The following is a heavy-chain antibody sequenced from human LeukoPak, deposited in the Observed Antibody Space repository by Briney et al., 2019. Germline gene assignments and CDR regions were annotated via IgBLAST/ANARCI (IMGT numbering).Heavy chain of an antibody. CDR2: ISSSSSYI. Sequence: GGSLRLSCAASGFTFSSYSMNWVRQAPGKGLEWVSSISSSSSYIYYADSVKGRFTISRDNAKNSLYLQMNSLRAEDTAVYYCATEYCSGGSCYSFSMDVWGQGTTVTVSS. D-gene: IGHD2-15*01. V-gene: IGHV3-21*01. J-gene: IGHJ6*02. CDR1: GFTFSSYS. CDR3: ATEYCSGGSCYSFSMDV.